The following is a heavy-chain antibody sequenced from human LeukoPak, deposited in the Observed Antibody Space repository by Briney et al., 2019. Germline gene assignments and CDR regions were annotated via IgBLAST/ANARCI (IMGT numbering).Heavy chain of an antibody. CDR1: GFTFNYYA. J-gene: IGHJ4*02. CDR2: ISDNEGRT. Sequence: GGSLRPSCAASGFTFNYYAMSWVRQAPGKGLEWASGISDNEGRTYYTDSVKGRFTISRDNSKNTVYLQMNNLRADDTAVYFCARHDSFIPYWGQGTLVTVSS. V-gene: IGHV3-23*01. D-gene: IGHD5-18*01. CDR3: ARHDSFIPY.